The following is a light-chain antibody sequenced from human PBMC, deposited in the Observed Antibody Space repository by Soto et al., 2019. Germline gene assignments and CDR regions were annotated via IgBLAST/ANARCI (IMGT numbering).Light chain of an antibody. CDR1: QDISDY. J-gene: IGKJ5*01. CDR3: QQLNSYPLT. CDR2: AAS. Sequence: DIQMTQSPSTLSASVGDRVTITCRASQDISDYLAWYQQRPGKAPKLLIYAASTLQSGVPSRFSGSGSWTEFTLTISSLQPEDFATYSCQQLNSYPLTFGGGTRLEIK. V-gene: IGKV1-9*01.